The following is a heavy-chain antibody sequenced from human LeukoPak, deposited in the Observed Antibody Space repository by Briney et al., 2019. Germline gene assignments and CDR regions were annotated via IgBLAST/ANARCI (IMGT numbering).Heavy chain of an antibody. V-gene: IGHV4-39*07. Sequence: SETLSLTCTVSGGSISSSSYYWGWVRQPPGRGREWIGSIYYSGSTYYNPSLKSRVTISVATSKNQFSLKLSSVTAADTAVYYCARDLGVSGDDAFDIWGQGTMVTVSS. CDR2: IYYSGST. J-gene: IGHJ3*02. D-gene: IGHD3-3*01. CDR3: ARDLGVSGDDAFDI. CDR1: GGSISSSSYY.